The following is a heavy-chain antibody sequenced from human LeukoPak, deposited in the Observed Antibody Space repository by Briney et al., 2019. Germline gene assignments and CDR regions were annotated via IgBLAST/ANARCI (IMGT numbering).Heavy chain of an antibody. D-gene: IGHD1-7*01. CDR1: GGSISSSSYY. CDR2: IFYSGSA. J-gene: IGHJ5*02. CDR3: ARQGGTLNWFDP. V-gene: IGHV4-39*01. Sequence: SETLSLTCTVSGGSISSSSYYWGWIRQPPGKGLEWIGSIFYSGSAYYNPSFKSRVAISVDTSKNQFSLKLSSVTAADTAAYYCARQGGTLNWFDPWGQGTLVTVSS.